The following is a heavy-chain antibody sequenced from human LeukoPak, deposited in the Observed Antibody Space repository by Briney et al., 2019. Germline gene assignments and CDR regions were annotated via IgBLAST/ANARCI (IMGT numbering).Heavy chain of an antibody. J-gene: IGHJ2*01. CDR2: IYPGDSDA. Sequence: RGESLKISCKAFGYFFSNYWIGWVRQMPGKGLEWMGIIYPGDSDARYSPSFQGQVTISADKSISTAYLQWSSLKASDTAMYYCARHPGGYCSSTSCYRWYFDLWGRGTLVTVSS. CDR1: GYFFSNYW. V-gene: IGHV5-51*01. CDR3: ARHPGGYCSSTSCYRWYFDL. D-gene: IGHD2-2*01.